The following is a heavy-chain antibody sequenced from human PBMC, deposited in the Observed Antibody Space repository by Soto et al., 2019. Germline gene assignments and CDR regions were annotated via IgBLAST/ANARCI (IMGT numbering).Heavy chain of an antibody. Sequence: ASVKVSCKASGYTFTGYYMHWVRQAPGQGLEWMGWINPNSGGTNYAQKFQGWVTMTRDTSISTAYMELSRLRSDDTAVYYFARAFYYYGSGSYSDYYGMDVWGQGTTVTVSS. CDR1: GYTFTGYY. CDR2: INPNSGGT. D-gene: IGHD3-10*01. J-gene: IGHJ6*02. CDR3: ARAFYYYGSGSYSDYYGMDV. V-gene: IGHV1-2*04.